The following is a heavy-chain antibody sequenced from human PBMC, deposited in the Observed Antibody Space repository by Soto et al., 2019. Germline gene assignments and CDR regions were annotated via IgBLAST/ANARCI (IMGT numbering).Heavy chain of an antibody. CDR3: AKDGGAGWYYYYYGMDV. Sequence: GGSLRLSCAASGFTFSSYGMHWVRQAPGKGLEWVAVISYDGSNKYYADSVKGRFTISRDNSKNALYLQMNSLRAEDTAVYYCAKDGGAGWYYYYYGMDVWGQGTTVTVSS. CDR1: GFTFSSYG. J-gene: IGHJ6*02. D-gene: IGHD6-19*01. V-gene: IGHV3-30*18. CDR2: ISYDGSNK.